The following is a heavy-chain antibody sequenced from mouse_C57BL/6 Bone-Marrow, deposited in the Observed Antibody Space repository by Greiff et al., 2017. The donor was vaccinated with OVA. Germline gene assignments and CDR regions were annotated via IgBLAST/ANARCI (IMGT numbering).Heavy chain of an antibody. J-gene: IGHJ3*01. Sequence: EVKVVESGEGLVKPGGSLKLSCAASGFTFSSYAMSWVRQTPEKRLEWVAYISSGGDYIYYADTVKGRFTISRDNARNTLYLQLSSLQSEDTAMYYCTRDTRLLRPAWFAYWGQGTLVTVSA. V-gene: IGHV5-9-1*02. CDR2: ISSGGDYI. CDR1: GFTFSSYA. CDR3: TRDTRLLRPAWFAY. D-gene: IGHD2-3*01.